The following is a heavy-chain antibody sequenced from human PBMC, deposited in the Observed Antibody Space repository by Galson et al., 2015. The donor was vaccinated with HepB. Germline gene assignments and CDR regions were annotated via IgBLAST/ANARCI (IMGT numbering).Heavy chain of an antibody. J-gene: IGHJ4*02. Sequence: SLRLSCATSGFVFSSYSLNWVRQAPGKGPEWVSYISSSDSRRTIYYADSVRGRFSISRDDAKNSLYLQMNCLGADDTAVYYCVRVSSKIVWGQGTLLTVSS. D-gene: IGHD3-16*02. CDR3: VRVSSKIV. CDR2: ISSSDSRRTI. V-gene: IGHV3-48*01. CDR1: GFVFSSYS.